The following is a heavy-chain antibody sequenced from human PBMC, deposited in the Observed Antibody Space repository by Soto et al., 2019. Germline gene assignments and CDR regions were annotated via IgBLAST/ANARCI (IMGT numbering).Heavy chain of an antibody. CDR2: ISAYNGNT. Sequence: QVPLVQSGAEVKKPGASVKVSCKASGYTFTSYGISWVRQAPGQGLEWMGWISAYNGNTNDAQRLQGRVTMTTDRCTRTAYMEMSSLRPDDTVVYYCAQGEHLSDHSVQGTLVAVFS. J-gene: IGHJ4*02. V-gene: IGHV1-18*01. D-gene: IGHD3-16*01. CDR1: GYTFTSYG. CDR3: AQGEHLSDH.